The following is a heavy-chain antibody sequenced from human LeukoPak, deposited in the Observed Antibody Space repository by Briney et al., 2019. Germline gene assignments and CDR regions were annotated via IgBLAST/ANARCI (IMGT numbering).Heavy chain of an antibody. Sequence: SETLSLTCTVSGYSISSGYYWGWIRQPPGKGLEWIGSIYHSGSTYYNPSLKSRVTISVDTSKNQFSLKLSSVTAADTAVYYCASSGSGYGSGSYIFDYWGQGTLVTVSS. J-gene: IGHJ4*02. V-gene: IGHV4-38-2*02. CDR3: ASSGSGYGSGSYIFDY. CDR2: IYHSGST. D-gene: IGHD3-10*01. CDR1: GYSISSGYY.